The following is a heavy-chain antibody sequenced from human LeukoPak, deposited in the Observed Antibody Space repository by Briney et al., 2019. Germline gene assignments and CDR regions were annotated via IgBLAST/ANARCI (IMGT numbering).Heavy chain of an antibody. J-gene: IGHJ4*02. Sequence: HGESLKISCKGSAYSFNTYWIGWVRQMPGKGLEWMGIIYPGDSDTRYSPSFQGQVTISADKSISTAYLQWSSLKASDTAIYYCGRHPGTGGVLNGWFDFWGQGTLVTVSS. D-gene: IGHD1-1*01. CDR3: GRHPGTGGVLNGWFDF. V-gene: IGHV5-51*01. CDR2: IYPGDSDT. CDR1: AYSFNTYW.